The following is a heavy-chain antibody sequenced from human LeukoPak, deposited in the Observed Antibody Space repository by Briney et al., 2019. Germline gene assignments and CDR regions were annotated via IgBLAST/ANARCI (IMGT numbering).Heavy chain of an antibody. D-gene: IGHD3-3*01. CDR1: GGSFSGYY. J-gene: IGHJ6*02. CDR3: ARHAGPRDFWSGYYDSYYYYGMDV. CDR2: IYYSGST. Sequence: SETLSLTCAVYGGSFSGYYWGWIRQPPGKGLEWIGSIYYSGSTYYNPSLKSRVTISVDTSKNQFSLKLSSVTAADTAVYYCARHAGPRDFWSGYYDSYYYYGMDVWGQGTTVTVSS. V-gene: IGHV4-39*01.